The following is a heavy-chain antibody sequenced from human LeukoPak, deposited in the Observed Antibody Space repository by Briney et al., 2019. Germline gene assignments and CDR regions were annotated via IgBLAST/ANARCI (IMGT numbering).Heavy chain of an antibody. V-gene: IGHV3-20*04. D-gene: IGHD4-17*01. CDR3: ARERVVIMTTNFDY. Sequence: GGSLRLSCAASGFTFDDYGLNWVRQAPGKGLEWVAGINWDGGITGYADSVKGRLTISRDNAKNPLYLQMNRLRAEDKAVYYCARERVVIMTTNFDYWGQGTLVTVSS. CDR1: GFTFDDYG. CDR2: INWDGGIT. J-gene: IGHJ4*02.